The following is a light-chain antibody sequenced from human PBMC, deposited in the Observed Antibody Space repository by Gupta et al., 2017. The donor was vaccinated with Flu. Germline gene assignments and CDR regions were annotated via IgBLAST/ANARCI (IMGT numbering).Light chain of an antibody. V-gene: IGLV1-47*01. J-gene: IGLJ3*02. CDR3: SAWDDSLSGWV. CDR2: RND. Sequence: QSVLTQPPSASGTPGQRVTISCSGSSSSIGSNYVYWYQQLPGTAPKLLISRNDQRPSGVPDRFSGSKSGTSASLAISGLRSEDETDYYCSAWDDSLSGWVFGGGTKVTVL. CDR1: SSSIGSNY.